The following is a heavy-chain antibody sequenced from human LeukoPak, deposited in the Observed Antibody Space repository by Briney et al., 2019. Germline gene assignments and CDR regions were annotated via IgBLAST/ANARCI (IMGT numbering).Heavy chain of an antibody. CDR2: IYYSGST. CDR3: ASQIIGGRLNYFDY. V-gene: IGHV4-59*08. J-gene: IGHJ4*02. Sequence: PSETLSLTCTVSGGSISSYYWSWIRQPPGKGLEWVGYIYYSGSTNYNPSLKSRITISVDTSRNQFSLKLSSVTAADTAVYYCASQIIGGRLNYFDYWGQGTLVTVSS. D-gene: IGHD2/OR15-2a*01. CDR1: GGSISSYY.